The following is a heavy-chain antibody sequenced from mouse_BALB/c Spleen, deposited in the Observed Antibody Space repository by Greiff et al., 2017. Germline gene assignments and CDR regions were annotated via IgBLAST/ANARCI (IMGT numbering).Heavy chain of an antibody. Sequence: VQLQQSGPELEKPGASVKISCKASGYSFTGYNMNWVKQSNGKSLEWIGNIDPYYGATSYNQNFKDKASLTVDKSSSTAYMELHSLTSEDSAVYYCAREATEGAMDYWGQGTSVTVSS. CDR2: IDPYYGAT. D-gene: IGHD3-2*02. V-gene: IGHV1-39*01. CDR3: AREATEGAMDY. CDR1: GYSFTGYN. J-gene: IGHJ4*01.